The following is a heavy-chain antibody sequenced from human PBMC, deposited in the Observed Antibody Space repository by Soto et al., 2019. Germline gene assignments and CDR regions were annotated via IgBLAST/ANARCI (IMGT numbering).Heavy chain of an antibody. D-gene: IGHD6-13*01. J-gene: IGHJ4*02. Sequence: VQLVESGGGLVQPGRSLRLSCAASGFTFDDYAMHWVRQAPGKGLEWVSGISWNSGSIGYADSVKGRFTISRDNAKNSLYLQMNSLRAEDTALYYCAKGVIAAGQYYFDYWGQGTLVTVSS. V-gene: IGHV3-9*01. CDR2: ISWNSGSI. CDR3: AKGVIAAGQYYFDY. CDR1: GFTFDDYA.